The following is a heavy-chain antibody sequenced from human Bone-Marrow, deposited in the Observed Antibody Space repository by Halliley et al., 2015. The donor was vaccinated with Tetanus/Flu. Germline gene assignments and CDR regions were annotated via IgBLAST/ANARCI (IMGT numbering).Heavy chain of an antibody. Sequence: LEGVGRIGPTDSSTQFRPSFQGHVTLSADTSISSAYLQWTSLKASDPAIYYCARQKWGLWLDPIWGQGTLVTVSS. CDR2: IGPTDSST. V-gene: IGHV5-10-1*01. D-gene: IGHD6-19*01. CDR3: ARQKWGLWLDPI. J-gene: IGHJ4*02.